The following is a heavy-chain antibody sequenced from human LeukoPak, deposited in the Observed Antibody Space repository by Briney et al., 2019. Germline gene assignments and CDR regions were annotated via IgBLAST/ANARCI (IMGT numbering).Heavy chain of an antibody. CDR1: GGSLISSSSY. CDR3: ARLTYDSSAYRYYFDF. D-gene: IGHD3-22*01. CDR2: IYYSGTT. Sequence: PSETLSLTCTVSGGSLISSSSYWGWIRQPPGKGLEWIGSIYYSGTTYYNPSLKSRVTVSVDTSKNQFSLNLSSVTAADTAVYYCARLTYDSSAYRYYFDFWGQGTLVTVSS. J-gene: IGHJ4*02. V-gene: IGHV4-39*01.